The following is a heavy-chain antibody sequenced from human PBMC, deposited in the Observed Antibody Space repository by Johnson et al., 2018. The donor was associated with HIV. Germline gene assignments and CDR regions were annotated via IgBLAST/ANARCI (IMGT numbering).Heavy chain of an antibody. CDR1: GFTFSNAW. Sequence: VQLVESGGGLVQPGGSLRLSCAASGFTFSNAWMSWVRQAPGKGLEWVGRIKSKTDGGTTDYAAPVKGRFTITRDDSKNTLYLQMNSLKTEDTAVYYCTTVLGSWSAFDIWGQGTMVTVSS. CDR3: TTVLGSWSAFDI. J-gene: IGHJ3*02. V-gene: IGHV3-15*01. D-gene: IGHD6-13*01. CDR2: IKSKTDGGTT.